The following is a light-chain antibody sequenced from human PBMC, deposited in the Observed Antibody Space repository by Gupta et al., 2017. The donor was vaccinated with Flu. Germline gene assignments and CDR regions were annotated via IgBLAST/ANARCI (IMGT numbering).Light chain of an antibody. CDR1: SSAVGGYNY. Sequence: SITCSCTGTSSAVGGYNYFSWHQQHPANDLNFIIYDVSNRPSAAANRFSGSTSGNTAALTISGLQAEAEDYYDCSSYTSSSRVFGGGTKLTVL. V-gene: IGLV2-14*04. J-gene: IGLJ3*02. CDR3: SSYTSSSRV. CDR2: DVS.